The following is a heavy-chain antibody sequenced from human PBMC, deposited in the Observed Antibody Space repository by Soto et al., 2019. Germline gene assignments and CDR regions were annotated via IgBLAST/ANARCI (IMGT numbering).Heavy chain of an antibody. CDR3: ARDLSYYDSSGYPEIDY. V-gene: IGHV3-15*01. Sequence: GGSLRLSCAASGFTFSNAWMSWVRQAPGKGLEWVGRMKSKTDGGTTDYAAPVKGRFTISRDNAKNSLYLQMNSLRAEDTAVYYCARDLSYYDSSGYPEIDYWGQGTLVTVSS. CDR1: GFTFSNAW. D-gene: IGHD3-22*01. CDR2: MKSKTDGGTT. J-gene: IGHJ4*02.